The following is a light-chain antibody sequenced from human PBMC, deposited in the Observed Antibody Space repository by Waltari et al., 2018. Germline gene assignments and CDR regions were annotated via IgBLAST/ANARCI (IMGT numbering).Light chain of an antibody. CDR3: QSYDSSLSGVV. J-gene: IGLJ2*01. CDR1: SSNIGAGYD. Sequence: QSVLTQPPSVSGAPGQRVTISCTGSSSNIGAGYDVHWYQQLPGTAPKLLIYGNASRPSGVPDRFSGSKSGTSASRAITGLQAEDEADYYCQSYDSSLSGVVFGGGTKLTVL. CDR2: GNA. V-gene: IGLV1-40*01.